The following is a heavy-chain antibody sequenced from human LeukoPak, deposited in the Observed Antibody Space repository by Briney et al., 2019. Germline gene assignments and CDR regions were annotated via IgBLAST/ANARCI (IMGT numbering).Heavy chain of an antibody. CDR1: GGSISSSSYH. D-gene: IGHD2-21*01. Sequence: PSETLSLTCSVSGGSISSSSYHWGWIRQSPGKGLEWIGSMYYRGTTYENSSLKSRLTLSIDTSNNHFSLKLTSVTAADTVVYFCAREYSRSVVAGSRPDLWGQGLLVTVSS. CDR2: MYYRGTT. CDR3: AREYSRSVVAGSRPDL. J-gene: IGHJ4*02. V-gene: IGHV4-39*02.